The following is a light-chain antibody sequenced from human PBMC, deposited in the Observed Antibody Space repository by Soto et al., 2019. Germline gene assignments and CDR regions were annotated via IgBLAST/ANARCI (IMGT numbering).Light chain of an antibody. V-gene: IGKV1-17*01. J-gene: IGKJ1*01. Sequence: DIQMTQSPSSLSASVGDRVTITCRASQGIRNDLGWYQQKPEKAPKRLIYGASSLQSGVPPRFTRSASGTDFSLIISSLQLEDFATYNCRQHYSYPWTLGQGDKVEFK. CDR3: RQHYSYPWT. CDR1: QGIRND. CDR2: GAS.